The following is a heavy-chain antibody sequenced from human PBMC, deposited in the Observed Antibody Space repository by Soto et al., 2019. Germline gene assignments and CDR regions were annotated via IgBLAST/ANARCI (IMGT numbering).Heavy chain of an antibody. CDR3: ARGPVVGDIVVVPAAPAMDAFDI. Sequence: EASVKVSCKASGYTFTGYYMHWVRQAPGQGLEWMGWINPNSGGTNYAQKFQGWVTMTRDTSISTAYMELSRLRSDDTAVYYCARGPVVGDIVVVPAAPAMDAFDIWGQGTMVTVSS. CDR1: GYTFTGYY. J-gene: IGHJ3*02. V-gene: IGHV1-2*04. CDR2: INPNSGGT. D-gene: IGHD2-2*01.